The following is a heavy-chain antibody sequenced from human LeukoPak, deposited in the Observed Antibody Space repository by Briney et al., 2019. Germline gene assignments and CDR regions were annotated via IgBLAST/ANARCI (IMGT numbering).Heavy chain of an antibody. D-gene: IGHD2-15*01. CDR3: TRLAGGDAFDI. V-gene: IGHV3-73*01. CDR2: IRSKANGYTT. Sequence: GGSLKLSCAASGFTFSGSAMHWVRQTSGKGLAWVGRIRSKANGYTTAYGASVKGRFTISRDDSQRATYVQMNSLKIEDTAVYYCTRLAGGDAFDIWGPGTMVTVSS. J-gene: IGHJ3*02. CDR1: GFTFSGSA.